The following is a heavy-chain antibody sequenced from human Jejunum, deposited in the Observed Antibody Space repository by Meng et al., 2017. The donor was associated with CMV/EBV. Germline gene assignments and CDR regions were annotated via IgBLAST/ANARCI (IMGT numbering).Heavy chain of an antibody. V-gene: IGHV2-5*01. CDR3: ARLEMVLVPPSILIDS. CDR1: LNTNRGG. CDR2: IYWNDDK. Sequence: LNTNRGGVAWIRQPPGKALGWLAHIYWNDDKRYSPFLKSRLSITKDTSKNQVVLTMTNMDPVDTATYYCARLEMVLVPPSILIDSWGQGTLVTVSS. J-gene: IGHJ4*02. D-gene: IGHD5-24*01.